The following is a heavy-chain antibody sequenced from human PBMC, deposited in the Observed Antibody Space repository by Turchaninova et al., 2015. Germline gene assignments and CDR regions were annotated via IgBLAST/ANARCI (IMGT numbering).Heavy chain of an antibody. CDR1: GFTLGDDA. Sequence: GSWGGLVQPGGSLRLSCSGHGFTLGDDAVTWVRQAPGKGLEWIGFIGSRNFGGTTQYATSVEGRFTFSRDDSNSIAYLQMNSLTPEDTALYYCARVKKELIQEQYFDYWGQGTLVTVAS. V-gene: IGHV3-49*04. CDR2: IGSRNFGGTT. CDR3: ARVKKELIQEQYFDY. J-gene: IGHJ4*02. D-gene: IGHD1/OR15-1a*01.